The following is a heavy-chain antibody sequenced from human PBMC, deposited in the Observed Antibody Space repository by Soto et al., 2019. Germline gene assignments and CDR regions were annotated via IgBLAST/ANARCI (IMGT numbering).Heavy chain of an antibody. V-gene: IGHV1-46*01. CDR3: ARADYYDSSGFYYLDH. Sequence: ASVKVSCKASGYIFTNHYIHWVRQAPGQGLECMGIINPSGGSTSYLQKFQGRITMTRDTSTSTVYMELSSLRSEDTAVYFCARADYYDSSGFYYLDHWGQGTLVTVSS. D-gene: IGHD3-22*01. J-gene: IGHJ4*02. CDR2: INPSGGST. CDR1: GYIFTNHY.